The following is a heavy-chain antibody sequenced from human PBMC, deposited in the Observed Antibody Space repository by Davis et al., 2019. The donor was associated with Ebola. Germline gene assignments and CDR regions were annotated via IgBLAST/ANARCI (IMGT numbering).Heavy chain of an antibody. J-gene: IGHJ4*02. V-gene: IGHV4-34*01. Sequence: SETLSLTYAVYGGSFSGYYWSWIRQPPGKGLEWIGEINHSGSTNYNPSLKSRVTISVDKSKNQFSLKLSSVNAADTAVYYCARVVGKSGYDFGFNYWGQGTLVTVSS. D-gene: IGHD5-12*01. CDR1: GGSFSGYY. CDR3: ARVVGKSGYDFGFNY. CDR2: INHSGST.